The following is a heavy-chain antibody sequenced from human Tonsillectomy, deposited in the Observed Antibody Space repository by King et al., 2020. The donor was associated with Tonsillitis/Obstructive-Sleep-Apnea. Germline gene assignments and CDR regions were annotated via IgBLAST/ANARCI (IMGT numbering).Heavy chain of an antibody. J-gene: IGHJ2*01. CDR1: GYRFTSYW. V-gene: IGHV5-51*01. CDR2: IYPGDSDT. D-gene: IGHD1-26*01. Sequence: VQLVQSGAEVKKPGESLKISCQGSGYRFTSYWIAWVRQVPGKGLDWMGIIYPGDSDTRYSPSFQGQVTISADRSIDTAYLQWGSLRASDTAMYYCARLDNTGSSLLCGGHFDLWGRGTLVTVSS. CDR3: ARLDNTGSSLLCGGHFDL.